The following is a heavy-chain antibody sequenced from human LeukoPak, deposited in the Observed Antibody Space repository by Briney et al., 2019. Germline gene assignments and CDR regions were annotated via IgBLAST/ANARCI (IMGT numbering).Heavy chain of an antibody. CDR3: AHRIGASYSSWDVGIFDY. J-gene: IGHJ4*02. V-gene: IGHV2-5*02. D-gene: IGHD6-13*01. CDR1: GFSLTTNGVG. Sequence: GSGPTRVKPPQTLALTCTFSGFSLTTNGVGVGWIRQPPGKAPECLALIYWDDDKRYSPSLKSRLTITKDTSKNQVVLTMTNMDPVDTATYFCAHRIGASYSSWDVGIFDYWGQGTLVTVSS. CDR2: IYWDDDK.